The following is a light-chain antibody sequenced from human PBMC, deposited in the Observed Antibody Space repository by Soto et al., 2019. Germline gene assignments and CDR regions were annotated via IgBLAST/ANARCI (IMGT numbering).Light chain of an antibody. J-gene: IGLJ3*02. CDR3: CSYAGSSTWV. CDR1: SSDVGSYER. CDR2: EVS. V-gene: IGLV2-23*02. Sequence: QSVLTQPASVSGSPGQSITISCTGTSSDVGSYERVSWYQQHPGKAPKLMIYEVSKRPSRVSNRFSGSKSGNTASLTISGLQAEDEADYYCCSYAGSSTWVFGGGTKLTVL.